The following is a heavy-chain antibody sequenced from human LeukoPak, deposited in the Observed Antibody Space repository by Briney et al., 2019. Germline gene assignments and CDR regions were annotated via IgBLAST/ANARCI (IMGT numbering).Heavy chain of an antibody. J-gene: IGHJ4*02. Sequence: SVKVSCKASRGTFSSYAISWVRQAPGQGLEWMGGIIPIFGTANYAQKFQGRVTITADESTSTAYMELSSLRSEDTAVYYCASDDCSGGSCYYFDYWGQGTLVTVSS. V-gene: IGHV1-69*13. CDR1: RGTFSSYA. CDR2: IIPIFGTA. D-gene: IGHD2-15*01. CDR3: ASDDCSGGSCYYFDY.